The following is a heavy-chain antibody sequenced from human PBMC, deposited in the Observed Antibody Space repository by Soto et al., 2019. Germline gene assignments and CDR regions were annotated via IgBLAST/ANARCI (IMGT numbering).Heavy chain of an antibody. CDR3: AKDGSPCGGGGNCFYYFDY. D-gene: IGHD2-21*01. J-gene: IGHJ4*02. Sequence: EVQLLESGGGLVQPGGSLRLSCTASGFTFSSYAMTWVRQAPGRGLEWVSSIRGSGSDTYYADSVEGRFTIARDNSRNTIYRQMDSLRAEDTAVYYCAKDGSPCGGGGNCFYYFDYWGQGTLVTVSS. V-gene: IGHV3-23*01. CDR2: IRGSGSDT. CDR1: GFTFSSYA.